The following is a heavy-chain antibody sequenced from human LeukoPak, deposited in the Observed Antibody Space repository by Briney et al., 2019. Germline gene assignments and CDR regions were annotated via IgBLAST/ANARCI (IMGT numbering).Heavy chain of an antibody. D-gene: IGHD2-2*01. J-gene: IGHJ6*03. Sequence: PGGSLRLSCAASGFTFSSYSMNWVRQAPGKGLEWVSSISSSSSYIYYADSVKGRFTISRDNAKNSLYLQMNSLRAEDTAVYYCARSGVPAARGWYFYYYMDVWGKGTTVTVSS. CDR1: GFTFSSYS. V-gene: IGHV3-21*01. CDR2: ISSSSSYI. CDR3: ARSGVPAARGWYFYYYMDV.